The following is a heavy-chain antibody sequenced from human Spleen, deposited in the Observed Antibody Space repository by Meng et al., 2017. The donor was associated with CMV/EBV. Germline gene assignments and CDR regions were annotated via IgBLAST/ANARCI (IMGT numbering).Heavy chain of an antibody. V-gene: IGHV3-23*01. CDR2: ITATSGST. J-gene: IGHJ4*02. CDR1: KITVSNYC. CDR3: VKNLNADY. Sequence: GGSLRLSCAASKITVSNYCMYWVRQAPGKGLVWVSPITATSGSTYYADSVKGRFTISRDNSKNTLYLQMDRLRAEDTAVYYCVKNLNADYWGQGTLVTVSS.